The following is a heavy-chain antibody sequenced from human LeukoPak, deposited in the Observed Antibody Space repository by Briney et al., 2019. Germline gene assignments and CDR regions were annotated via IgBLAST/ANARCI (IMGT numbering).Heavy chain of an antibody. CDR2: IIPILGIA. Sequence: ASVKVSCKASGGTFSSYAFSWVRQAPGQGLEWMGRIIPILGIANYAQKFQGRVTITADKSTSTAYMELSSLRSEDTAVYYCARDGSGSYYEKFDYWGQGTLVTVSS. CDR3: ARDGSGSYYEKFDY. CDR1: GGTFSSYA. D-gene: IGHD1-26*01. J-gene: IGHJ4*02. V-gene: IGHV1-69*04.